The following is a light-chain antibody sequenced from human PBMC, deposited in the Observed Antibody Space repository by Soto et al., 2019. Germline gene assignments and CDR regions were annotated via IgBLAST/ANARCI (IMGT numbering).Light chain of an antibody. CDR2: DAS. J-gene: IGKJ3*01. V-gene: IGKV1-33*01. CDR3: QQYDNLFT. Sequence: DIQMTQSPSSLSASVGDRVTITCQASQDISNYLNWYQQKPGKAPKLLIYDASNLETGVPSRFSGSGSGTDFTFTISNLQPEDIATYYCQQYDNLFTFGPGTKVDIK. CDR1: QDISNY.